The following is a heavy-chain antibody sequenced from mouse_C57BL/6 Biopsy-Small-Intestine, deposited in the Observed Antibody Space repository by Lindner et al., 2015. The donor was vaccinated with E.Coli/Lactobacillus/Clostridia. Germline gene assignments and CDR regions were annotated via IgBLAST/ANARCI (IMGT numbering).Heavy chain of an antibody. CDR2: MSPSNNNA. V-gene: IGHV1-81*01. J-gene: IGHJ4*01. Sequence: SVKVSCKASGYTLTSYDINWVRQATGQGLEWMGWMSPSNNNADYAQKFQGRVTMTRDTSITTAYMELSSLRPEDAGVYYCARGIAAGYDYWGQGTLVTVSS. CDR3: ARGIAAGYDY. CDR1: GYTLTSYD. D-gene: IGHD5-2*01.